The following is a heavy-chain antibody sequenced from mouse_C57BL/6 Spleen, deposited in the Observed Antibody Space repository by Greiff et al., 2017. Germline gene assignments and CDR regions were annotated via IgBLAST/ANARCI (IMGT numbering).Heavy chain of an antibody. CDR2: IYPGDGDT. J-gene: IGHJ4*01. Sequence: QVQLQQSGAELVKPGASVKISCKASGYAFSSYWMNWVKQRPGKGLEWIGQIYPGDGDTNYNGKFKGKATLTADKSSSTAYMQLSSLTSEDSAVYFCSRAPYLLPYYAMDYWGQGTSVTVSS. V-gene: IGHV1-80*01. D-gene: IGHD2-1*01. CDR3: SRAPYLLPYYAMDY. CDR1: GYAFSSYW.